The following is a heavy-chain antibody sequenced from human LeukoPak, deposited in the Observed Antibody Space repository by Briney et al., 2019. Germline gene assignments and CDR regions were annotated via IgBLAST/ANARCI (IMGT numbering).Heavy chain of an antibody. V-gene: IGHV1-18*01. Sequence: GASVKVSCKASGYTFTSYGISWVRQAPGRGLEWMGWISAYNGNTNYAQKLQGRVTMTTDASTSTAYMELRSLRSDDTAVYYCASIPGIAAVRYGMDVWGQGTTVTVSS. D-gene: IGHD6-13*01. CDR1: GYTFTSYG. CDR3: ASIPGIAAVRYGMDV. J-gene: IGHJ6*02. CDR2: ISAYNGNT.